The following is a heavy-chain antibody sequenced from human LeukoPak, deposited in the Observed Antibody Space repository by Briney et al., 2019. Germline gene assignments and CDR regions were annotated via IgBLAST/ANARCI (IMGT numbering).Heavy chain of an antibody. Sequence: GGSLRLSCAASGFTFSDYYMSWIRQAPGRGLEWLSYISSSGTTIYYADSVKGRFTISRDNAKNSLYLQMNSLRAEDTALYYCARLGGGGYYYYMDVWGKGTTVTVSS. D-gene: IGHD3-16*01. CDR1: GFTFSDYY. CDR3: ARLGGGGYYYYMDV. V-gene: IGHV3-11*01. CDR2: ISSSGTTI. J-gene: IGHJ6*03.